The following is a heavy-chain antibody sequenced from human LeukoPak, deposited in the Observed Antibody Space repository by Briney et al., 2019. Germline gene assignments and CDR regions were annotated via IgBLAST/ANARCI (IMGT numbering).Heavy chain of an antibody. Sequence: PGGSLRLSCAASGFTFSSYWMSWVRKAPGKGLERVANIKQDGTEKYYVDSVKGRFTISRDNAKNSLYLQMNSLTAEDTAVYYCARGSRQNHVWGQGSLVTVSS. CDR3: ARGSRQNHV. V-gene: IGHV3-7*01. CDR2: IKQDGTEK. CDR1: GFTFSSYW. D-gene: IGHD1-14*01. J-gene: IGHJ4*02.